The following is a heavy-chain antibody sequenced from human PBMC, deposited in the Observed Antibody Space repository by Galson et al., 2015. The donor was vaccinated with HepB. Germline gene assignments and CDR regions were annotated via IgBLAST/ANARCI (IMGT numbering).Heavy chain of an antibody. CDR2: ISADGSEN. CDR1: GFTFPSYW. D-gene: IGHD5-12*01. Sequence: SLRLSCAASGFTFPSYWMTWVRQAPGKGLEWVANISADGSENYYVDSVKGRFTISRANAKNSLFLQLTSLRVEDTAVYYCAREISGGYTYFDYWGQGTLVTVSS. V-gene: IGHV3-7*03. CDR3: AREISGGYTYFDY. J-gene: IGHJ4*02.